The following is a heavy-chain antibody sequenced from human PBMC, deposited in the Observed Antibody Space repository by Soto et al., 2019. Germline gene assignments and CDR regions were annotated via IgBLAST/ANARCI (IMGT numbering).Heavy chain of an antibody. CDR2: IWHDGGQE. CDR3: VRGFGAAVYVAHLDY. D-gene: IGHD3-10*01. CDR1: GFTFTTYG. Sequence: QVQLVESGGGVVQPGTSLRLSCAASGFTFTTYGMHWVRQAPGKGLEWVALIWHDGGQEYYADSVRGRFTISRDNYKNTLYLQMNSLRDEDTAVYYCVRGFGAAVYVAHLDYWGQGIPVTVSS. V-gene: IGHV3-33*01. J-gene: IGHJ4*02.